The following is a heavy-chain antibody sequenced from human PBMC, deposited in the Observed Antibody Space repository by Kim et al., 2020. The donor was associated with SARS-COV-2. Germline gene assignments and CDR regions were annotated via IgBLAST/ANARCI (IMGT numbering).Heavy chain of an antibody. J-gene: IGHJ4*02. CDR1: GFTFSSYA. CDR2: ISGSGGST. D-gene: IGHD3-9*01. V-gene: IGHV3-23*01. CDR3: AKEPPTGYFYWLFSSYFDY. Sequence: GGSLRLSCAASGFTFSSYAMSWVRQAPGKGLEWVSAISGSGGSTYYADSVKGRFTISRDNSKNTLYLQMNSLRAEDTAVYYCAKEPPTGYFYWLFSSYFDYWGQGTLVTVSS.